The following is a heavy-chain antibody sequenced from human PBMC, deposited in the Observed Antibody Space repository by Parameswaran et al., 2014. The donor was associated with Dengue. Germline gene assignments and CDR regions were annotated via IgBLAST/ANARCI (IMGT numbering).Heavy chain of an antibody. J-gene: IGHJ5*02. Sequence: WIRQPPGKGLEWVSSISSSSSYIYYADSVKGRFTISRDNAKNSLYLQMNSLRAEDTAVYYCARDMALIVVVPAAPWGQGTLVTVSS. V-gene: IGHV3-21*01. D-gene: IGHD2-2*01. CDR2: ISSSSSYI. CDR3: ARDMALIVVVPAAP.